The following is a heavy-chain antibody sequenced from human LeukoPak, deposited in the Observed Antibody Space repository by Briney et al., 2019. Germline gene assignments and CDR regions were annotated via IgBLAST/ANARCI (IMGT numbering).Heavy chain of an antibody. CDR3: ARAITMVRGVIIRLNYYYYMDV. CDR2: INPNSGGT. J-gene: IGHJ6*03. Sequence: ASVKVSCKASGYTFTGYYMHWVRQAPGQGLEWMGWINPNSGGTNYAQKFQGRVTMTRNTSISTAYMELSSLRSEDTAVYYCARAITMVRGVIIRLNYYYYMDVWGKGTTVTISS. CDR1: GYTFTGYY. V-gene: IGHV1-2*02. D-gene: IGHD3-10*01.